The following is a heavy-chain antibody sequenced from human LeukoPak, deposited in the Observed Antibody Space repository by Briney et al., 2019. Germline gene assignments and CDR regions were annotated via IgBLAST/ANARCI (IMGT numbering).Heavy chain of an antibody. CDR2: INHSGST. Sequence: KPSETLSLTCAVYGGSFSGYYWSWIRQPPGKGLEWIGEINHSGSTNYNPSLKSRVTISVDTSKNQFSLKLSPVTAADTAVYYCARYLGYCSSTSCRNWFDPWGQGTLVTVSS. CDR3: ARYLGYCSSTSCRNWFDP. V-gene: IGHV4-34*01. J-gene: IGHJ5*02. D-gene: IGHD2-2*01. CDR1: GGSFSGYY.